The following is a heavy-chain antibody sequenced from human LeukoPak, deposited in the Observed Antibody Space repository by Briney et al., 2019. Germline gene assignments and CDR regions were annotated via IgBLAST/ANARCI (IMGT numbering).Heavy chain of an antibody. J-gene: IGHJ4*02. CDR2: IYYSGST. V-gene: IGHV4-39*07. CDR3: ARLIYDFWSGSRPYFDY. D-gene: IGHD3-3*01. CDR1: GGSISSSSYY. Sequence: PSETLSLTCTVSGGSISSSSYYWGWIRQPPGKGLEWIGSIYYSGSTYYNPSLKSRVTISVDTSKNQFSLKLSSVTAADTAVYYCARLIYDFWSGSRPYFDYWGQGTLVTVSS.